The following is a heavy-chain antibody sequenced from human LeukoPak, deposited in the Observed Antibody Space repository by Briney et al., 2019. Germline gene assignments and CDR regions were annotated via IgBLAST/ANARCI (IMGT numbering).Heavy chain of an antibody. V-gene: IGHV3-7*01. CDR2: IIEGRDVK. CDR3: ARVGKNGWDFDH. Sequence: GESLRLSCAASRFTFSAYWMTWVRQAPGKGLAWVANIIEGRDVKYYVDSVKGRFTISRDNTKNSLYLQMTSLRADDTAVYYCARVGKNGWDFDHWGQGTLVTVSS. J-gene: IGHJ4*02. CDR1: RFTFSAYW. D-gene: IGHD6-19*01.